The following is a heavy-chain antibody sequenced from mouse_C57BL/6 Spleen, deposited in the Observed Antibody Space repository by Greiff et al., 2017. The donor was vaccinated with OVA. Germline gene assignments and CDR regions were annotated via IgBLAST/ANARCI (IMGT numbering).Heavy chain of an antibody. D-gene: IGHD3-2*02. CDR2: IYPSDSET. V-gene: IGHV1-61*01. CDR1: GYTFTSYW. CDR3: ALDSSGSYAMDY. Sequence: QVQLQQPGAELVRPGSSVKLSCKASGYTFTSYWMDWVKQRPGQGLEWIGNIYPSDSETHYNQKFKDKATLTVDKSSSTAYMQLSSLTSEDSAVCYCALDSSGSYAMDYWGQGTSVTVSS. J-gene: IGHJ4*01.